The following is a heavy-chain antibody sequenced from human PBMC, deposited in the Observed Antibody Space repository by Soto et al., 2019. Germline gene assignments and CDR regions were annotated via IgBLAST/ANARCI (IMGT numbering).Heavy chain of an antibody. CDR2: ISKDSGRAT. CDR3: VRGVHSGAYLVDY. D-gene: IGHD3-10*01. Sequence: PGGSLRLSCAASGFIFRDWFMSWIRQAPGKGLEWISYISKDSGRATRYAGSLKGRFTISRDKSENTVYLHMNSLTIEDTAVYYCVRGVHSGAYLVDYWGQGTPVTVSS. CDR1: GFIFRDWF. J-gene: IGHJ4*02. V-gene: IGHV3-11*04.